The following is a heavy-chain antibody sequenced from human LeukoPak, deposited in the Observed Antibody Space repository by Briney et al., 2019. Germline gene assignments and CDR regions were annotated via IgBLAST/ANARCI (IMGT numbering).Heavy chain of an antibody. CDR3: AKYRSAWSFDY. J-gene: IGHJ4*02. V-gene: IGHV3-23*01. CDR1: GFTFSSYA. CDR2: ISGNGGST. Sequence: QPGGSLRLSCAASGFTFSSYALTWVRQAPGKGLEWVSAISGNGGSTNYADSVKGRFTISRDNSKNTLYLQVNSLSAEDTAVYYCAKYRSAWSFDYWGQGTLVTVSS. D-gene: IGHD6-13*01.